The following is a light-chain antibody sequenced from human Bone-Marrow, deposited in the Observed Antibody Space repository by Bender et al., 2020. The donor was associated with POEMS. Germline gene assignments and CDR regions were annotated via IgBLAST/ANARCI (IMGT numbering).Light chain of an antibody. CDR3: CSYAGTWV. Sequence: QSALTQPASVSGSPGQSITISCTGTTSATGAHNYVSWYQQHPGKAPKLMIYEVTKRPSGVSNRFSGSKSGNTASLTISGLQAEDEADYYCCSYAGTWVFGGGTKLTVL. CDR1: TSATGAHNY. CDR2: EVT. V-gene: IGLV2-23*02. J-gene: IGLJ3*02.